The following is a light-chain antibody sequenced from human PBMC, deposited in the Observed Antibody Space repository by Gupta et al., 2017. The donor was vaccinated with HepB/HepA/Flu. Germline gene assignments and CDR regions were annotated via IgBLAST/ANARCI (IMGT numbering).Light chain of an antibody. V-gene: IGLV1-44*01. Sequence: QSVLTQPPSASGTPGQRVTISCSGSSSNIGSNTVNWYQQLPGTPPKLLIYSNNQRPSGVADRFSGSKSGTSASLAISGLQSEDEADYYCAAWDDSLNGWVFGGGTKLTVL. CDR1: SSNIGSNT. CDR3: AAWDDSLNGWV. J-gene: IGLJ3*02. CDR2: SNN.